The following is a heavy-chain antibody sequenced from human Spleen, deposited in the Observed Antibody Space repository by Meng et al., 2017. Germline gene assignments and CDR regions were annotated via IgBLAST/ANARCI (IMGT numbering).Heavy chain of an antibody. CDR2: INTDGTTT. D-gene: IGHD3-10*01. CDR1: RFTFSSYW. V-gene: IGHV3-74*01. CDR3: ARDVAGRGGY. J-gene: IGHJ4*02. Sequence: GESLKISCAASRFTFSSYWMHWVRQAPGKGLVWVSRINTDGTTTTYADSVKGRFTISRDNAKNTLYRQMNSLRGEDTAVYYCARDVAGRGGYWGQGKLVTVSS.